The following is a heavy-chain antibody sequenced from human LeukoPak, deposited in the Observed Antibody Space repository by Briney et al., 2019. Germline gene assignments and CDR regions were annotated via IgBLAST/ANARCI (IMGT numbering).Heavy chain of an antibody. D-gene: IGHD6-19*01. Sequence: GASVKVSCKASGYTFTSYAMNWVRQAPGQGLEWMGWISAYNGNTNYAQKLQGRVTMTTDTSTSTAYMELRSLRSDDTAVYYCARARMSDASGWYGWYYYYYMDVWGKGTTVTVSS. CDR1: GYTFTSYA. CDR3: ARARMSDASGWYGWYYYYYMDV. CDR2: ISAYNGNT. J-gene: IGHJ6*03. V-gene: IGHV1-18*01.